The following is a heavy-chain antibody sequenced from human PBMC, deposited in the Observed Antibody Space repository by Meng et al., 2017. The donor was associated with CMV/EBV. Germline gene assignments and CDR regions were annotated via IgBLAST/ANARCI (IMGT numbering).Heavy chain of an antibody. D-gene: IGHD5-18*01. CDR1: GFTFSSYG. CDR3: AKEVDTAMDC. CDR2: IRYDGSNK. J-gene: IGHJ4*02. Sequence: GESLKISCAASGFTFSSYGMHWVRQAPGKGLEWVAFIRYDGSNKYYADSVKGRFTISGDNSKNTLYLQMNSLRAEDTAVYYCAKEVDTAMDCWGQGTLVTVSS. V-gene: IGHV3-30*02.